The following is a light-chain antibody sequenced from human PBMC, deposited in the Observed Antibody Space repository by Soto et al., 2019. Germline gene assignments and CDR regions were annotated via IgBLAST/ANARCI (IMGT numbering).Light chain of an antibody. CDR3: SSYAGGPWV. Sequence: QSALTQPPSASGSPGQSVTISCTGTSSDIGGYNYVSWYQQHPGKAPKVMIYEVSKRPSGVPARFSGSKSGNTASLTASGLQPEDEADYYCSSYAGGPWVFGGGTKLTVL. CDR2: EVS. V-gene: IGLV2-8*01. CDR1: SSDIGGYNY. J-gene: IGLJ3*02.